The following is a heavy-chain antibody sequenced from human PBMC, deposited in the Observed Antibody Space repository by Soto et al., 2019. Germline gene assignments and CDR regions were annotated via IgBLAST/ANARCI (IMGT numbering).Heavy chain of an antibody. CDR1: GYTFTSYA. V-gene: IGHV1-3*01. CDR2: INAGNGNT. D-gene: IGHD6-19*01. CDR3: ARVGGWYVPDY. Sequence: ASVTVSCQASGYTFTSYAMHWVRQAPGQRLEWMGWINAGNGNTKYSQKFQGRVTITRDTSASTAYMELSSLRSEDTAVYYCARVGGWYVPDYWGQGTLVTVSS. J-gene: IGHJ4*02.